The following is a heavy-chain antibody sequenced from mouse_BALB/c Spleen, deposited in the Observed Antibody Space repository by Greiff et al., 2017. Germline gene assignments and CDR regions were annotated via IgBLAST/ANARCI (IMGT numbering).Heavy chain of an antibody. J-gene: IGHJ1*01. Sequence: EVMLVESGPSLVKPSQTLSLTCSVTGDSITSGYWNWIRKFPGNKLEYMGYISYSGSTYYNPSLKSRISITRDTSKNQYYLQLNSVTTEDTATYYCASYRSLYGNYVYWYFDVWGAGTTVTVSS. D-gene: IGHD2-1*01. CDR3: ASYRSLYGNYVYWYFDV. CDR2: ISYSGST. V-gene: IGHV3-8*02. CDR1: GDSITSGY.